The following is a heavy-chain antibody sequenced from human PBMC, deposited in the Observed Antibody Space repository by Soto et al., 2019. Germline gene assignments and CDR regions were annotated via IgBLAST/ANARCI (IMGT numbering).Heavy chain of an antibody. CDR1: GYTFTSYV. CDR2: ISIDNGNA. Sequence: SVKVSCKASGYTFTSYVISWVRQAPGQGLEWMGWISIDNGNANYAQKLQGRATMTTDTSTSTAYMELRSLRSDDTAVYYCAREGGFCTGGSCYCDYWGQGTLVTVFS. V-gene: IGHV1-18*01. J-gene: IGHJ4*02. CDR3: AREGGFCTGGSCYCDY. D-gene: IGHD2-15*01.